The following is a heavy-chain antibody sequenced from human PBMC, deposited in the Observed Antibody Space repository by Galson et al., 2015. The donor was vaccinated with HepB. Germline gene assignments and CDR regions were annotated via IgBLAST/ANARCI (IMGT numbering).Heavy chain of an antibody. V-gene: IGHV5-10-1*01. D-gene: IGHD1-1*01. CDR2: IDPSDSYT. CDR1: GYRFSSYW. J-gene: IGHJ4*02. Sequence: QSGAEVKKPGESLRISCKGSGYRFSSYWINWVRQTPGKGLEWMGRIDPSDSYTNYSPSFQGHVTISADKSISTAYLQWSSLKTEDTAVYYCTTTVRPEDFVDYWGQGSLVTVSS. CDR3: TTTVRPEDFVDY.